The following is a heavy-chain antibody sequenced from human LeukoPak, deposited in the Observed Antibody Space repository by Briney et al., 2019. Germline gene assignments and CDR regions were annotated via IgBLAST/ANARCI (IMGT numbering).Heavy chain of an antibody. V-gene: IGHV3-9*01. CDR2: ISWNSGSI. CDR3: AKEIHDYGDYHFDY. J-gene: IGHJ4*02. D-gene: IGHD4-17*01. Sequence: GGSLRLSCAASGFTFDDYAMPWVRQAPGKGLEWVSGISWNSGSIGYADSVKGRFTISRDNAKNSLYLQMNSLRAEDTALYYCAKEIHDYGDYHFDYWGQGTLVTVSS. CDR1: GFTFDDYA.